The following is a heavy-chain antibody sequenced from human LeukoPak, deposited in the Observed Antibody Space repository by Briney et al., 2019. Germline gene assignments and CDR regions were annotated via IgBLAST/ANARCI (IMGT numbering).Heavy chain of an antibody. J-gene: IGHJ6*02. CDR2: ISSSSSYI. CDR3: ARVRRRYCSSTSCYNLPYYYYCYGMDV. D-gene: IGHD2-2*02. V-gene: IGHV3-21*01. CDR1: GFTFSSYS. Sequence: GGSLRLSCAASGFTFSSYSMNWVRQAPGKGLEWVSSISSSSSYIYYADSVKGRFTISRDNARNSLYLQMNSLRAEDTAVYYCARVRRRYCSSTSCYNLPYYYYCYGMDVWGQGTTVTVSS.